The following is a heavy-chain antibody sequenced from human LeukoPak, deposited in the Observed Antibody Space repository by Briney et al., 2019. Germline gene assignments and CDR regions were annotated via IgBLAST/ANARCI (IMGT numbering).Heavy chain of an antibody. CDR2: IYHGGNT. CDR3: ARDSTLWFGELTGSRHFDY. Sequence: SETLSLTCTVSGGSISSGGYHWGWIRQPPGKGPEWIGYIYHGGNTYYNPSLKSRVTISLDRSKNQFSLKLSSVTAADTAVYYCARDSTLWFGELTGSRHFDYWGQGTLVTVSS. J-gene: IGHJ4*02. V-gene: IGHV4-30-2*01. D-gene: IGHD3-10*01. CDR1: GGSISSGGYH.